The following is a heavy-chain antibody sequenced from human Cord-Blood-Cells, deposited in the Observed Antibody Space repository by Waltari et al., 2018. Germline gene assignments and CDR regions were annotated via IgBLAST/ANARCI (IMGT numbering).Heavy chain of an antibody. CDR3: ARQGMTTVTNWFDP. CDR2: IYYSGST. V-gene: IGHV4-39*01. CDR1: GGSISSSSYY. D-gene: IGHD4-4*01. J-gene: IGHJ5*02. Sequence: QLQLQESGPGLVKPSETLSLTCTVSGGSISSSSYYWGWLRQPPGKGLEWIGSIYYSGSTYYNPSLKSRVTISVDTSKNQFSLKLSSVTAADTAVYYCARQGMTTVTNWFDPWGQGTLVTVSS.